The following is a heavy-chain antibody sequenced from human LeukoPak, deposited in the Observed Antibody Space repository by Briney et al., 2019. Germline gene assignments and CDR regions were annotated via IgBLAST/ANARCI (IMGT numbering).Heavy chain of an antibody. V-gene: IGHV3-23*01. CDR1: GFTFSSYA. D-gene: IGHD3-10*01. J-gene: IGHJ4*02. CDR2: ISSNGGGT. Sequence: GGSLRLSCAASGFTFSSYAMSWVRRAPGKGLECVSAISSNGGGTFYADSVKGQFTISRDNSQNTLYLQMNSLRAEDTAIYYCAKHYGSGTYYNYLDYWGQGTLVTVSS. CDR3: AKHYGSGTYYNYLDY.